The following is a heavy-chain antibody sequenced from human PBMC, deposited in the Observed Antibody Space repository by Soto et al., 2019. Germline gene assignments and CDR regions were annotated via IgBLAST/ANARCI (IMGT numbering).Heavy chain of an antibody. Sequence: GGSLRLSCAASGFTFDDYAIHWVRQAPGKGLEWVSGISWNSGSIGYADSLKGRFTISRDNAKNSLYLQMNSLRVEDTALYFCAKDTAGIPTAGTDLDYWGQGTLVTVSS. CDR1: GFTFDDYA. V-gene: IGHV3-9*01. D-gene: IGHD6-13*01. CDR2: ISWNSGSI. CDR3: AKDTAGIPTAGTDLDY. J-gene: IGHJ4*02.